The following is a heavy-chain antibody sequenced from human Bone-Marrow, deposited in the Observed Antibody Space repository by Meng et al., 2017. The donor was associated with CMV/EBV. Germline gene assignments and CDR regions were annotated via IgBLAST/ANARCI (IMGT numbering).Heavy chain of an antibody. CDR1: GGSFSSHY. J-gene: IGHJ6*02. CDR3: ARLVVIAPYGLDV. Sequence: SETLSLTCTVYGGSFSSHYWTWIRQPPGKGLEWIGEINHSGSTNYNPSLKSRVIISIDTSKNQFSLKLNSVTDADTAVYYCARLVVIAPYGLDVWGQGTTVTVSS. D-gene: IGHD2-21*01. CDR2: INHSGST. V-gene: IGHV4-34*01.